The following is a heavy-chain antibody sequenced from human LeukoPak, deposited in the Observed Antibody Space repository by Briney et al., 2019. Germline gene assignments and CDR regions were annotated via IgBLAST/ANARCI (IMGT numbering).Heavy chain of an antibody. CDR2: ISGSGGST. D-gene: IGHD1-1*01. V-gene: IGHV3-23*01. J-gene: IGHJ4*02. Sequence: PGGSQRLSCAASGFTFSSYAMSWVRQAPGKGLEWVSAISGSGGSTYYADSVKGRFTISRDNSKNTLYLQMNSLRAEDTAVYYCAKGPYPLTTGYFDYWGQGTLVTVSS. CDR1: GFTFSSYA. CDR3: AKGPYPLTTGYFDY.